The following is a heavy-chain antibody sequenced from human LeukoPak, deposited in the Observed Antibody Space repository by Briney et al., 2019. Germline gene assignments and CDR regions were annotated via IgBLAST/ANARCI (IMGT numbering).Heavy chain of an antibody. D-gene: IGHD1-26*01. V-gene: IGHV4-39*01. J-gene: IGHJ3*02. Sequence: SETLSLTCTVSGGSISSSSYYWGWNRQPSGKGLEWIGSMYYSGSTYYNPSLKSRVTISVDTSKNQFSLELTSVTAADTAVYYCARHSGSYLKSALHIWGQGTMVTVSS. CDR3: ARHSGSYLKSALHI. CDR1: GGSISSSSYY. CDR2: MYYSGST.